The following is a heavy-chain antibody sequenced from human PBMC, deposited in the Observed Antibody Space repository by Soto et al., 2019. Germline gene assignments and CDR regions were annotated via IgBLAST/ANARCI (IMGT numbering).Heavy chain of an antibody. CDR1: GGSISSGGYY. J-gene: IGHJ4*02. CDR3: ARAGGVVDGAHYYDSSGYYYFDH. D-gene: IGHD3-22*01. Sequence: SEPLSLTCTVSGGSISSGGYYWSWIGQHPGKGLEWIGYIYYSGSTYYNPSLKSRVTISVDTSKNQFSLKLSSVTAADTALYYCARAGGVVDGAHYYDSSGYYYFDHWGQGTLVTVSS. CDR2: IYYSGST. V-gene: IGHV4-31*03.